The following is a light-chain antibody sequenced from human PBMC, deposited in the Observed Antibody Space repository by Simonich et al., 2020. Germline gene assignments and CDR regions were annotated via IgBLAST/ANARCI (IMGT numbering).Light chain of an antibody. CDR1: QSISSW. J-gene: IGKJ1*01. CDR3: QQYGSSPT. V-gene: IGKV1-5*03. Sequence: DIQMTQSPSTLSASVGDRVTITCRASQSISSWLAWYQQKPGKAPKLLIYKASSLESGVPSRFSGSGSGTDFTLTISSLEPEDFAVYYCQQYGSSPTFGQGTKVEIK. CDR2: KAS.